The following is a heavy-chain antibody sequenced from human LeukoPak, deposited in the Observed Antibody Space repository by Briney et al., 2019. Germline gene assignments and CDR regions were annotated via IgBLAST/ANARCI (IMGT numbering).Heavy chain of an antibody. Sequence: GESLQISCQCSGYSFTSYWIGWVRQMPGKGLEWMGIIYPGDSDTRYSPSVQGQVTISVDKSISTAYLQWSSLKASDTAIYYCAKIDRQYCSRSSCYALDFWGQGTQVTVSS. J-gene: IGHJ4*02. CDR2: IYPGDSDT. CDR3: AKIDRQYCSRSSCYALDF. V-gene: IGHV5-51*01. D-gene: IGHD2-2*01. CDR1: GYSFTSYW.